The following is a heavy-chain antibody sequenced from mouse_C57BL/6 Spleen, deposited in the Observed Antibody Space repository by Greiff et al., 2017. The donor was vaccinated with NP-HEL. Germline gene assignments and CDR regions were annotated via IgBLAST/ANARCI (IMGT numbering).Heavy chain of an antibody. V-gene: IGHV1-39*01. CDR2: INPNYGTT. D-gene: IGHD1-1*01. J-gene: IGHJ4*01. Sequence: VQLQQSGPELVKPGASVKISCKASGYSFTDYNMNWVKQSNGKSLEWIGVINPNYGTTSYNQKFKGKATLTVDQSSSTAYMQLNSLTSEDSAVYYCARGVYYGSSYGNYYAMDYWGQGTSVTVSS. CDR1: GYSFTDYN. CDR3: ARGVYYGSSYGNYYAMDY.